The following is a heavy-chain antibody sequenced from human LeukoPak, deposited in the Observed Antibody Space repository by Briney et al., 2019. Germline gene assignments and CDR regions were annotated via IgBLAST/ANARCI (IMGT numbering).Heavy chain of an antibody. CDR3: AKDSIAAAGTY. CDR2: ISYDGSNK. J-gene: IGHJ4*02. CDR1: GFTFSSYG. Sequence: SLRLSCAASGFTFSSYGMHWVRQAPGKGLEWVAVISYDGSNKYYADSVKGRFTISRDNSKNTLYLQMNSLRAEDTAVYYCAKDSIAAAGTYWGQGTLVTVSS. D-gene: IGHD6-13*01. V-gene: IGHV3-30*18.